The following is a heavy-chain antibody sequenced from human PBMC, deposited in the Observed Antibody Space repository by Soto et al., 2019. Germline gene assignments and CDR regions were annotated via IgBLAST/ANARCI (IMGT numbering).Heavy chain of an antibody. J-gene: IGHJ6*02. V-gene: IGHV3-30-3*01. CDR2: ISNDGSKN. D-gene: IGHD6-6*01. Sequence: QVQLVESGGGVVQPGRSLRLSCAASGFTFSSYAMHWVRQAPGKGLEWVSVISNDGSKNSYAESVKGRFTISRDNSKNTLYLQMNCLRGEDTAMYYCTRIHLRSSSSGGYYYFGMDVWGQGTTPTVS. CDR1: GFTFSSYA. CDR3: TRIHLRSSSSGGYYYFGMDV.